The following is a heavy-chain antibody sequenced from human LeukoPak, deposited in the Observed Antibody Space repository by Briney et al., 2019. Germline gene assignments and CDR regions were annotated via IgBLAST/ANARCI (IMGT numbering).Heavy chain of an antibody. CDR3: ARHRRGSVDGSWEHYYYGMDV. CDR2: IYYSGST. CDR1: GGSISSYY. D-gene: IGHD6-13*01. Sequence: SETLSLTCTVSGGSISSYYWSWIRQPPGKGLEWIGYIYYSGSTNYNPSLKSRVTISVDTSKNQFSLKLSSVTAADTAVYYCARHRRGSVDGSWEHYYYGMDVWGQGTTVAVSS. J-gene: IGHJ6*02. V-gene: IGHV4-59*08.